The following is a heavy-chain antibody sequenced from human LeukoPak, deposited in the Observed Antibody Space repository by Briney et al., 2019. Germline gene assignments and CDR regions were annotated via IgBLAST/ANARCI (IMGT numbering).Heavy chain of an antibody. V-gene: IGHV3-7*05. CDR3: VRSNGEFALGTGDY. J-gene: IGHJ4*02. Sequence: GGSVTLSCAASGFPHSSYAMLWIRHAPGEGRVGVANINQVGSQKFYVDSEKGRYNISRHSAEHSLYLQKNRLRAEDTAVYQCVRSNGEFALGTGDYWGEGTLVTVSS. CDR1: GFPHSSYA. CDR2: INQVGSQK. D-gene: IGHD1-14*01.